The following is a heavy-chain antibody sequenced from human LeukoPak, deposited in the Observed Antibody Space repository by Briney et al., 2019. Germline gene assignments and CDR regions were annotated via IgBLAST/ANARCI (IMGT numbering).Heavy chain of an antibody. CDR2: INHSGST. J-gene: IGHJ4*02. CDR1: GGSFSGYY. CDR3: ARWGRGYCSSTSCPPNFDY. V-gene: IGHV4-34*01. Sequence: PSETLSLTCAVYGGSFSGYYWSWIRQPPGKGLEWIGEINHSGSTNYNPSLKSRVTISVDTSKNQFCLKLSSVTAADTAVYYRARWGRGYCSSTSCPPNFDYWGQGTLVTVSS. D-gene: IGHD2-2*01.